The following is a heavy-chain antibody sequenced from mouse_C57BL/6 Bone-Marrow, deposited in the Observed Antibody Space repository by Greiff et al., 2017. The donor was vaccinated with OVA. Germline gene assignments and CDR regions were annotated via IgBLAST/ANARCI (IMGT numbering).Heavy chain of an antibody. CDR1: GFTFSDYG. V-gene: IGHV5-17*01. CDR3: ARINYWYFDV. J-gene: IGHJ1*03. CDR2: ISSGSSTI. Sequence: EVKLMESGGGLVKPGGSLKLSCAASGFTFSDYGMHWVRQAPEKGLAWVAYISSGSSTIYYADTVKGRLTISRDNAKNTLFLQMTSLRSEDTAMYYCARINYWYFDVWGTGTTVTVSS.